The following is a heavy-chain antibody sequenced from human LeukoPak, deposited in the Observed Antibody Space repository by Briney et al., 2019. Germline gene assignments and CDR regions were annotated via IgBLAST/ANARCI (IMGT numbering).Heavy chain of an antibody. D-gene: IGHD1-26*01. CDR3: ARSTGELRPYWYFDL. J-gene: IGHJ2*01. CDR1: GYSISSGYY. Sequence: PSETLSLTCTVSGYSISSGYYWGWIRQPPGKGMEWIGSIFHSGSTYYNPSLKSRVTISVDTSKNQFSLKLSSVTAADTAVYYCARSTGELRPYWYFDLWGRGTLVTVSS. CDR2: IFHSGST. V-gene: IGHV4-38-2*02.